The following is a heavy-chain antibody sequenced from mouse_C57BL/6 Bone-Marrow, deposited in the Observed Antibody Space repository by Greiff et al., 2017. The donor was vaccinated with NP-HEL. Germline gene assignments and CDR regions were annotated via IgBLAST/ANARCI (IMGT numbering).Heavy chain of an antibody. D-gene: IGHD2-10*02. CDR1: GFNIKDDY. J-gene: IGHJ2*01. CDR2: IDPENGDT. V-gene: IGHV14-4*01. Sequence: VQLQQSGAELVRPGASVKLSCTASGFNIKDDYMHWVKQRPEQGLEWIGWIDPENGDTEYASKFQGKATITADTSSNTAYLQLSSLTSEDTAVYYCTPSIGYFDYWGQGTTLTVSS. CDR3: TPSIGYFDY.